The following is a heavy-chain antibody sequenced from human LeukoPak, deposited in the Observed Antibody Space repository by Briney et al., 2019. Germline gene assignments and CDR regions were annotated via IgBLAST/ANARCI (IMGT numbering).Heavy chain of an antibody. V-gene: IGHV3-53*01. J-gene: IGHJ3*02. CDR3: ARDGVAGRYGFDI. CDR2: IYSGGTT. CDR1: GFTVGSNY. D-gene: IGHD6-19*01. Sequence: GGSLRLSCAASGFTVGSNYMSWVRQAPGKGLEWVSVIYSGGTTYYADSVKGRFTISRDNSKNTLYLQMNSLRAEDTAVYYCARDGVAGRYGFDIWGQGTMVTVSS.